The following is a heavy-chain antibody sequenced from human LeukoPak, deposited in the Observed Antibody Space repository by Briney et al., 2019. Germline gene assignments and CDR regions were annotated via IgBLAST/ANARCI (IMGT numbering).Heavy chain of an antibody. Sequence: SETLSLTCTVSGGSISSGDYYLSWIRQPPGKGLEWIGYIYYSGSTYYNPSLKSRVTISVDTSKNQFSLKLSSVTAADTAVYYCARARGSFEGAFDIWGQGTMVTVSS. D-gene: IGHD1-26*01. CDR1: GGSISSGDYY. CDR3: ARARGSFEGAFDI. V-gene: IGHV4-30-4*08. CDR2: IYYSGST. J-gene: IGHJ3*02.